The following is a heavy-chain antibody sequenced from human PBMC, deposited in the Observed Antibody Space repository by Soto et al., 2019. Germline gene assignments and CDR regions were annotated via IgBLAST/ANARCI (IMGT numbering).Heavy chain of an antibody. CDR3: VKAVFSGYYYVPFDY. Sequence: SCSASRFTFSDYTMHWVRQAPGKGLEYVSAISGDGGSTYYADSVKDRFTISRDNSKNTLYLQMSSLRAEDTAVYFCVKAVFSGYYYVPFDYWGQGTLVTVSS. J-gene: IGHJ4*02. CDR1: RFTFSDYT. D-gene: IGHD1-26*01. CDR2: ISGDGGST. V-gene: IGHV3-64D*06.